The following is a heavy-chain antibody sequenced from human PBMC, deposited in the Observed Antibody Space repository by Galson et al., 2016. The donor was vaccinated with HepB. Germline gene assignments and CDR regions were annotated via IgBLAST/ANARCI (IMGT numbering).Heavy chain of an antibody. Sequence: SLRLSCAASGFVFSAYWLSWVRQSPGKGLEWVASINHDGNGSYYVDSAKGRFIISRDNTRTALSLKMHRLRVDDTSIYYCVSGYTSGIWGPGTMVIVSS. CDR1: GFVFSAYW. CDR3: VSGYTSGI. J-gene: IGHJ3*02. D-gene: IGHD6-25*01. V-gene: IGHV3-7*01. CDR2: INHDGNGS.